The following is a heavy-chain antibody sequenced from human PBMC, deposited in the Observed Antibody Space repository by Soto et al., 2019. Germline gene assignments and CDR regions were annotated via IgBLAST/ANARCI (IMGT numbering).Heavy chain of an antibody. CDR2: IYPGDSDT. CDR3: ARHRPAAGDYYGMDV. V-gene: IGHV5-51*01. J-gene: IGHJ6*02. D-gene: IGHD2-2*01. Sequence: GESLKISCKGSGYTFTSYWIGWVRQMPGKGLEWMGIIYPGDSDTRYSPPFQGQVTISADKSISTAYLQWSSLKASDTAMYYCARHRPAAGDYYGMDVWGQGTTVTVSS. CDR1: GYTFTSYW.